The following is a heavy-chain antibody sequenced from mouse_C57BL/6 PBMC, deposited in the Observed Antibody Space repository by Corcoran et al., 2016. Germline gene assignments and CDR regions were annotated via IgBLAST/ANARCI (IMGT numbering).Heavy chain of an antibody. CDR2: IYPGSGNT. D-gene: IGHD1-1*01. J-gene: IGHJ4*01. Sequence: QVQLPQSGPELVKPGASVKISCKASGYSFTRYYIHWVKQRPGQGLEWVGWIYPGSGNTKYNEKFKGKATLTADTSSSTAYMQLSSLTSDDSAVYYCAAHYYGSSSYAMDYWGQGTSVTVSS. CDR1: GYSFTRYY. V-gene: IGHV1-66*01. CDR3: AAHYYGSSSYAMDY.